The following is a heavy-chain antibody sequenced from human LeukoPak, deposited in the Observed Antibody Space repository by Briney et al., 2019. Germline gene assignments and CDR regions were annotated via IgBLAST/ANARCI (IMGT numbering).Heavy chain of an antibody. CDR1: GYTFTGYY. V-gene: IGHV1-2*02. Sequence: VASVKVSCKASGYTFTGYYMHWVRQAPGQGLEWMGWINPNSGGTNYAQKFQGRVTMTRDTSISTAYMELSRLRSDDTAVYYCARVGGSHDYYYYYMDVWGKGTTVTVSS. CDR3: ARVGGSHDYYYYYMDV. CDR2: INPNSGGT. J-gene: IGHJ6*03.